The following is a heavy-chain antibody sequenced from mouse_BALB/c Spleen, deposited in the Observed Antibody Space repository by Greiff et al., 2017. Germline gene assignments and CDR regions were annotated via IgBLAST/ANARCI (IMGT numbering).Heavy chain of an antibody. D-gene: IGHD4-1*01. CDR3: TGDWAY. V-gene: IGHV6-6*02. CDR1: GFTFSNYW. J-gene: IGHJ3*01. Sequence: EVKLQESGGGLVQPGGSMKLSCVASGFTFSNYWMNWVRQSPEKGLEWVAEIRLKSNNYATHYAESVKGRFTISRDDSKSSVYLQMNNLRAEDTGIYYCTGDWAYWGQGTLVTVSA. CDR2: IRLKSNNYAT.